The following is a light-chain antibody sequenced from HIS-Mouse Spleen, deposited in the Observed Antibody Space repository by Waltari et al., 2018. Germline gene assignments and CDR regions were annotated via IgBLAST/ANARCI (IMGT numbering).Light chain of an antibody. CDR3: QAWDSSYSV. CDR2: QDS. CDR1: KLGDKY. Sequence: SYELTQPPSVSVSPGQTASITCSGDKLGDKYACWYQQKPGQSPVLVIYQDSKRPSGIPDRFSGSTSGNTATLTISGTQAMDEADYYCQAWDSSYSVFGGGTKLTVL. J-gene: IGLJ2*01. V-gene: IGLV3-1*01.